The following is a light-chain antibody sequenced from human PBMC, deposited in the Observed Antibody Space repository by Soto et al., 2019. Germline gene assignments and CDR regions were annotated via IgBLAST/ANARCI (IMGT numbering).Light chain of an antibody. CDR1: QSFLYSSNNKNY. V-gene: IGKV4-1*01. Sequence: DILMTQSPASLAVSLGERATINCKSSQSFLYSSNNKNYLAWYQQKPGQPPKLLIYWASTRESGVPDRFSGSGSGTDFTLTISSLQAEDVAVYYCQQYYSSITFGQGTRLEIK. CDR3: QQYYSSIT. J-gene: IGKJ5*01. CDR2: WAS.